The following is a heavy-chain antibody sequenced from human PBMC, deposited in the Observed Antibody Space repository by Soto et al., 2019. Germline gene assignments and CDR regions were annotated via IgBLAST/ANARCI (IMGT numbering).Heavy chain of an antibody. J-gene: IGHJ3*02. V-gene: IGHV3-23*01. CDR2: ISGSGGST. CDR3: SKPGGGRYCGGDCSRDAFDI. Sequence: EVQLLESGGGLVQPGGSLRLSCAASDVTFSSYAMSWVRQVPGKGLAWVSAISGSGGSTYYPDSVKGRFTISRDTSKNTLYLQMNSLRGEDTAVYYCSKPGGGRYCGGDCSRDAFDILGQGTMVTVSS. D-gene: IGHD2-21*02. CDR1: DVTFSSYA.